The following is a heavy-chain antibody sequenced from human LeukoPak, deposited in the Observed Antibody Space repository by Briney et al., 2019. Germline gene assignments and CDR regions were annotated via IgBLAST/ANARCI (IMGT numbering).Heavy chain of an antibody. D-gene: IGHD6-13*01. J-gene: IGHJ4*02. CDR3: ASSGIAAAQPIN. CDR2: IYDSGST. CDR1: GGSISSYY. Sequence: PSETLSLTCTVSGGSISSYYWSWIRQPPGKGLEWIGYIYDSGSTNYNPSLKSRVTISVDTSKNQFSLKLSSVTAADTAVYYCASSGIAAAQPINWGQGTLVTVSS. V-gene: IGHV4-59*12.